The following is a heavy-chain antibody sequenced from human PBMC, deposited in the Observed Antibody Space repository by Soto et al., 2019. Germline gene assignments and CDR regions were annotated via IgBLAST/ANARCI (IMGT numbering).Heavy chain of an antibody. J-gene: IGHJ6*03. CDR1: GFTFSSYG. D-gene: IGHD6-19*01. CDR3: AIVAEYYYYFMDV. CDR2: ISYDGSSK. V-gene: IGHV3-30*03. Sequence: QVQLVESGGGVVQPGRSLRLSCAASGFTFSSYGMHWVRQAPGKGLEWVAVISYDGSSKYYADSVKGRFTISRDNSKNTLYLQMNSLRAEGTAVYYCAIVAEYYYYFMDVLGKGTTVTVSS.